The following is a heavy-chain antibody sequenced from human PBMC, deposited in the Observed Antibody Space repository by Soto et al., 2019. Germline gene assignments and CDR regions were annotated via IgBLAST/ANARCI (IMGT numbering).Heavy chain of an antibody. CDR2: INSDGSST. Sequence: GGSRRLSCAASGFTFSSYWMHWVRQAPGKGLVWVSRINSDGSSTSYADSVKGRFTISRDNAKNTLYLQMNSLRAEDTAVYYCARDRNDFWSGYYDYYYYGMDVWGQGTTVTVSS. V-gene: IGHV3-74*01. CDR3: ARDRNDFWSGYYDYYYYGMDV. CDR1: GFTFSSYW. J-gene: IGHJ6*02. D-gene: IGHD3-3*01.